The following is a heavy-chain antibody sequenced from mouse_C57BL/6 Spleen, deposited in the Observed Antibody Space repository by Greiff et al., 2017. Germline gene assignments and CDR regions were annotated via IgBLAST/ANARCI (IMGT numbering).Heavy chain of an antibody. CDR1: GYTFTSYW. V-gene: IGHV1-59*01. CDR2: IDPSDSST. Sequence: VQLQQPGAELVRPGTSVKLSCKASGYTFTSYWMHWVKQRPGQGLEWIGVIDPSDSSTNYNQKFKGKATLTVDTSSSTAYMQLSSLTSEDSAVYYCARGSRGYFDVWGTGTTVTVSS. CDR3: ARGSRGYFDV. J-gene: IGHJ1*03. D-gene: IGHD3-1*01.